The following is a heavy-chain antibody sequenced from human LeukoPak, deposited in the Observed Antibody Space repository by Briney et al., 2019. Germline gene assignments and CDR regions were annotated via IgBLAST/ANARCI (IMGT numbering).Heavy chain of an antibody. D-gene: IGHD3-10*01. CDR1: GGSISSGSYY. Sequence: SETLSLTCTVSGGSISSGSYYWGWIRQPPGKGLEWIGSIYYSGSTYYNPSLKSRVTISVDTSKNQFSLKLSSVTAADTAVYYCARVNGRTMVRGNIDPWGQGTLVTVSS. CDR3: ARVNGRTMVRGNIDP. CDR2: IYYSGST. V-gene: IGHV4-39*07. J-gene: IGHJ5*02.